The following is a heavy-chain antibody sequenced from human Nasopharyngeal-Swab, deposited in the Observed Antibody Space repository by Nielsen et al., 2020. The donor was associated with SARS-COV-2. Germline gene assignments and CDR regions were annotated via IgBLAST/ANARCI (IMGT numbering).Heavy chain of an antibody. D-gene: IGHD3-10*01. CDR3: AKDFAWFGESLRYYFDY. CDR1: GFTFSSYG. V-gene: IGHV3-30*18. CDR2: ISYDGSNK. J-gene: IGHJ4*02. Sequence: GESLKISCAASGFTFSSYGMHWVRQAPGKGLEWVAVISYDGSNKYYADSVKGRFTISRDNSKNTLYLQMNSLRAEDTAVYYCAKDFAWFGESLRYYFDYWGQGTLVTVSS.